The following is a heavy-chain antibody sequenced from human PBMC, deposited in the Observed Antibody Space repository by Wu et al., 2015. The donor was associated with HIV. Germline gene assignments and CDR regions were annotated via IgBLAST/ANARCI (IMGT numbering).Heavy chain of an antibody. CDR2: IIPMYGST. CDR1: GYTFTDHY. V-gene: IGHV1-2*04. Sequence: QLVQSGAEVTKPGASVSVSCQTSGYTFTDHYIHWVRQAPGQGLEWMGRIIPMYGSTNYAQKFQGYVTITADTDTNTAYVELRSLRSDDTAVYYCARGDSSGLDYWGQGTLVTVSS. CDR3: ARGDSSGLDY. J-gene: IGHJ4*02. D-gene: IGHD6-19*01.